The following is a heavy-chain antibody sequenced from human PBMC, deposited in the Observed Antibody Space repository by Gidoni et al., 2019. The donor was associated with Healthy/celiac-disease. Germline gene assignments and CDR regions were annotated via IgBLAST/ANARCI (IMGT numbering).Heavy chain of an antibody. V-gene: IGHV1-24*01. CDR2: FDPEDGET. Sequence: QVQLVQSGAEVKKPGASVKVSCKVSGYTRTELSMHWVRQAPGKGLEWMGGFDPEDGETIYAQKFQGRVTMTEDTSTDTAYMELSSLRSEDTAVYYCATDSPTYYYDSSGYYNFDYWGQGTLVTVSS. CDR1: GYTRTELS. CDR3: ATDSPTYYYDSSGYYNFDY. J-gene: IGHJ4*02. D-gene: IGHD3-22*01.